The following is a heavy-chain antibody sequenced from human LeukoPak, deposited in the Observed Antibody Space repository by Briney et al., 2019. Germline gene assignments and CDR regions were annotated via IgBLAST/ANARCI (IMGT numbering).Heavy chain of an antibody. J-gene: IGHJ4*02. CDR1: GYTLTGYY. CDR3: ARDYGSGSYYKGLDY. CDR2: INPNSGGT. V-gene: IGHV1-2*02. D-gene: IGHD3-10*01. Sequence: ASVKLSCKASGYTLTGYYMHWVRHAPRQGLEWMRWINPNSGGTNYAQKFQGRCTMTTDRSISTAYMELRRLRSDETAVYYRARDYGSGSYYKGLDYWGQGTLVTVSS.